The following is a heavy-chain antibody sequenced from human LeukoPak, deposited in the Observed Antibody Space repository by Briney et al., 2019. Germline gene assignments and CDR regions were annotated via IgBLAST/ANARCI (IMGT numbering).Heavy chain of an antibody. V-gene: IGHV3-23*01. Sequence: GGSLRLSCAGSGLTFSSHAMSWVRQAPGKGLEWVSAISGNGGSTYDADSVKGRFTISRDNSKNTLYLQMNSLRAEDTAVYYCAKEEVAQIHNWGRGTLVTVSS. CDR1: GLTFSSHA. CDR2: ISGNGGST. J-gene: IGHJ4*02. CDR3: AKEEVAQIHN.